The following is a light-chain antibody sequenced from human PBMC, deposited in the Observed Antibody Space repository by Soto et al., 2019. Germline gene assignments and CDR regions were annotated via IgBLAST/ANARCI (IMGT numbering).Light chain of an antibody. CDR3: QQYGSSGT. CDR2: GAS. CDR1: QSVSNNY. J-gene: IGKJ1*01. Sequence: HSPGTLSLSPGKRATLSFRASQSVSNNYLACYQQKPGQAPRLLIYGASNRATGIPDRFSGSGSGTDFTLTISRLEPEDFAVYYCQQYGSSGTFGQGTKVDI. V-gene: IGKV3-20*01.